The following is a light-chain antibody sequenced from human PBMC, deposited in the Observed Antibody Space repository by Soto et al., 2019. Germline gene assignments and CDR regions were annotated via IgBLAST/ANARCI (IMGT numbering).Light chain of an antibody. CDR3: QQYHSYPPT. V-gene: IGKV1-5*01. Sequence: DIEMTQSPSTLSASVGDRVTITCRASQTISSWLAWYQQKPGKAPNLLIYDASSLESGVPSRFSGSGSGTEFTLTISSLQPDDFATYYCQQYHSYPPTFGGGTKVDIK. J-gene: IGKJ4*01. CDR1: QTISSW. CDR2: DAS.